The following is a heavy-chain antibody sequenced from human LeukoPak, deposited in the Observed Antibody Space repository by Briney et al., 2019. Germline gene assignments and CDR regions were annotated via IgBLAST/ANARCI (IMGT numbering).Heavy chain of an antibody. J-gene: IGHJ4*02. CDR2: IYSGGST. CDR1: GFTVSSNY. D-gene: IGHD3-9*01. V-gene: IGHV3-53*01. CDR3: ARAVYDILTGYSHYYFDY. Sequence: PGGSLRLSCAASGFTVSSNYMSWVRQAPGKGLEWVSVIYSGGSTYYADSVKGRFTISRDNSKNTLYLQMNSLRAEDTAVYYCARAVYDILTGYSHYYFDYWGQGTLVTVSS.